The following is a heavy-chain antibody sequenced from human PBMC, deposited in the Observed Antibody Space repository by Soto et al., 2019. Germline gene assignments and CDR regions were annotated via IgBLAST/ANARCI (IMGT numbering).Heavy chain of an antibody. CDR2: IYHSGST. CDR3: ARGMTTVTTIDY. Sequence: QLQLQESGSGLVKPSQTLSLTCAVSGGSISSGGYSWSWIRQPPGKGLEWIGYIYHSGSTYYNPSLKSRVTISVDRSKNQFSLKLSSVTAADTAVYYCARGMTTVTTIDYWGQGTLVTVPS. CDR1: GGSISSGGYS. V-gene: IGHV4-30-2*01. D-gene: IGHD4-4*01. J-gene: IGHJ4*02.